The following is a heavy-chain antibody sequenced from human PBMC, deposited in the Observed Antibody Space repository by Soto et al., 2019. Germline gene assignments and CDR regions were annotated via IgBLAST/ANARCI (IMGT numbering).Heavy chain of an antibody. J-gene: IGHJ2*01. V-gene: IGHV1-18*01. D-gene: IGHD6-13*01. CDR3: TRTFISSQDGFDL. Sequence: GASVKLSCKASGYTFTKYGISWVRQAPGQGLEWMGWISGYNGNTNYAQKYQGRITMTIDTSTTTAYMELGSLTSDDTAVYYCTRTFISSQDGFDLWG. CDR2: ISGYNGNT. CDR1: GYTFTKYG.